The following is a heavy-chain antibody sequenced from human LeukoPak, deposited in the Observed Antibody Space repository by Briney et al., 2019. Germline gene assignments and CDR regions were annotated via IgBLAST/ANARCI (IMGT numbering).Heavy chain of an antibody. J-gene: IGHJ5*02. CDR2: ICPGDSDT. CDR1: GYSFTSYW. D-gene: IGHD2-15*01. Sequence: GESLKISCKGSGYSFTSYWIGWVRQMPGKGLEWMGIICPGDSDTRYSPSFQGQVTISADKSISTAYLQWSSLKASDTAMYYCARPYCSGGSCYTFDPWGQGTLVTVSS. CDR3: ARPYCSGGSCYTFDP. V-gene: IGHV5-51*01.